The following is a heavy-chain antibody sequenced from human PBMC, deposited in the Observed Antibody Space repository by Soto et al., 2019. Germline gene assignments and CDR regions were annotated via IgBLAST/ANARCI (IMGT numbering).Heavy chain of an antibody. CDR3: TTDLTYCSGGSCHYFDY. CDR2: IKSKTDGGTT. V-gene: IGHV3-15*01. Sequence: GGSLRLSCAASGFTFSNAWMSWVRQAPGKGLEWVGRIKSKTDGGTTDYAAPVKGRFTISRDDSKNTLYLQMNSLKTEDTAVYYCTTDLTYCSGGSCHYFDYWGQGTLVTVSS. D-gene: IGHD2-15*01. J-gene: IGHJ4*02. CDR1: GFTFSNAW.